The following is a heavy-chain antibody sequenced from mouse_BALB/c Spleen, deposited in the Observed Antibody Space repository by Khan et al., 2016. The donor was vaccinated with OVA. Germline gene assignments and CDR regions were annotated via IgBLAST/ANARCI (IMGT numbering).Heavy chain of an antibody. CDR3: TRAGYGAFAF. CDR1: GYIVTDYL. J-gene: IGHJ3*01. D-gene: IGHD1-1*01. Sequence: VQLQQSGTVLARPGTSVRMSCKASGYIVTDYLMHWVKRRPGQGLEWIGSIYPGNNETNYNQKFKDKAKLTSVPSASNAYMAFTSLTNEDSAVFYFTRAGYGAFAFWGQGTLVTVSA. CDR2: IYPGNNET. V-gene: IGHV1-5*01.